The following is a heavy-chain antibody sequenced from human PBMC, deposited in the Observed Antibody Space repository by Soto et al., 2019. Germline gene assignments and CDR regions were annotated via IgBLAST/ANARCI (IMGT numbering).Heavy chain of an antibody. CDR1: GYTFTSYG. CDR2: ISAYNGNT. D-gene: IGHD2-15*01. V-gene: IGHV1-18*01. J-gene: IGHJ6*03. Sequence: GASVKVSCKASGYTFTSYGISWVRQAPGQGLEWMGWISAYNGNTNYAQKLQGRVTMTTDTSTSTAYMELRSLRSDDTAVYYCARVGVCSGGSCHNLLKHPYYYYMDVWGKGTTVTV. CDR3: ARVGVCSGGSCHNLLKHPYYYYMDV.